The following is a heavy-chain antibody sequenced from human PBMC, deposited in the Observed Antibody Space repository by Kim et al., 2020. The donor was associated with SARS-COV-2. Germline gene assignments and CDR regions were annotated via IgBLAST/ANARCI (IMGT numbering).Heavy chain of an antibody. V-gene: IGHV3-7*01. D-gene: IGHD6-13*01. Sequence: YKVASVKGLFTISRDHATNSLCLQMNSLRAEDTAVYYCARVGDGSSWQFDYWGQGTLVTVSS. J-gene: IGHJ4*02. CDR3: ARVGDGSSWQFDY.